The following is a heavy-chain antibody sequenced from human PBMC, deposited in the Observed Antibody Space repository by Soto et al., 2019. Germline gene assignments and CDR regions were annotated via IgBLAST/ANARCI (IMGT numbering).Heavy chain of an antibody. V-gene: IGHV1-8*01. CDR2: MNPNSGNT. D-gene: IGHD5-12*01. J-gene: IGHJ5*02. CDR3: ARGLRWLRFPSFRGLLLGWFDP. Sequence: ASVKVSCKASGYTFTSYDINWVRQATGQGLEWMGWMNPNSGNTGYAQKFQGRVTMTRNTSISTAYMELSSLRSEDTAVYYCARGLRWLRFPSFRGLLLGWFDPWGQGTLVTVSS. CDR1: GYTFTSYD.